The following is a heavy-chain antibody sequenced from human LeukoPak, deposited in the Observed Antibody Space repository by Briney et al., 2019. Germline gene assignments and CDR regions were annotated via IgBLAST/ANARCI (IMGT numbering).Heavy chain of an antibody. D-gene: IGHD2-2*01. J-gene: IGHJ5*02. CDR3: ARRQKYCSSTSCLYWFDP. V-gene: IGHV4-34*01. Sequence: SETLSLTCAVYGGSFSGYYWSWLRQPPGKGLEWIGSICYSGSTYYNPSLKSRVTISVDTSKNQFSLKLSSVTAADTAVYYCARRQKYCSSTSCLYWFDPWGQGTLVTVSS. CDR1: GGSFSGYY. CDR2: ICYSGST.